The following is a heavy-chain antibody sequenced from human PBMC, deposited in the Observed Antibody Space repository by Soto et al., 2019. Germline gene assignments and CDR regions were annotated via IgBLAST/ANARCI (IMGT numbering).Heavy chain of an antibody. V-gene: IGHV3-66*01. J-gene: IGHJ6*02. CDR1: GITVSNNY. Sequence: EVQLVESGGGLVQPGGSLRLSCAASGITVSNNYMSWVRQAPGKGLECVSLIYSNGDTRYADSVKGRFTISRDNSKNTVYLQMNSLRAEDTAVYYCGRDPPGIAAAGGGWGQGTTVTVSS. CDR3: GRDPPGIAAAGGG. CDR2: IYSNGDT. D-gene: IGHD6-13*01.